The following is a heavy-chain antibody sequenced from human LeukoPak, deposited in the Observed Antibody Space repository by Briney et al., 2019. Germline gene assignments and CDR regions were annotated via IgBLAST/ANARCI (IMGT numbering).Heavy chain of an antibody. D-gene: IGHD4-17*01. CDR3: ARAGDDYSDPAAFDI. CDR1: GFTVSSNY. Sequence: GGSLRLSCAASGFTVSSNYTSWVRQAPGKGLEGVSVIYSGGSTYYADSVKGRFTISRDNSKTTLYPQMNSLRAEDTAVYYCARAGDDYSDPAAFDIWGQGTMVTVSS. CDR2: IYSGGST. V-gene: IGHV3-53*01. J-gene: IGHJ3*02.